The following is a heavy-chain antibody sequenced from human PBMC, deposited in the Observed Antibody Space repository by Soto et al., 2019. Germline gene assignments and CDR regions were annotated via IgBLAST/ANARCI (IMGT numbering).Heavy chain of an antibody. CDR3: ARDIRSGHDAFDI. Sequence: SETLSLTCTVSGGSISSGGYYWSWIRQHPGKGLEWIGYIYYSGSTYYNPSLKSRVTISVDTSKNQFSLKLSSVTAADTAVYYCARDIRSGHDAFDIWGQGTMVTVSS. J-gene: IGHJ3*02. CDR1: GGSISSGGYY. D-gene: IGHD2-15*01. CDR2: IYYSGST. V-gene: IGHV4-31*03.